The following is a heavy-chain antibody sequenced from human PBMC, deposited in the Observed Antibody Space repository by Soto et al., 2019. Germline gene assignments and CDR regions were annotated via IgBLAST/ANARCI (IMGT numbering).Heavy chain of an antibody. D-gene: IGHD3-3*01. CDR3: ARAPLNEWFFDY. Sequence: QVQLQESGPGLVKPSQTLSLTCTVSGGSISSGGYYWSWIRQHPGKGLEWIGYIYYSGRTYYNPSLKSRVTISVDTSKNQFSLKLSAVTAADTAVYYCARAPLNEWFFDYWGQGTLVTVSS. CDR1: GGSISSGGYY. CDR2: IYYSGRT. J-gene: IGHJ4*02. V-gene: IGHV4-31*03.